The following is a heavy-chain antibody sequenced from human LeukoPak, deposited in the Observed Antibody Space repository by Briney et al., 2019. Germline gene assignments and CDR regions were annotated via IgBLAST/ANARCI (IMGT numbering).Heavy chain of an antibody. J-gene: IGHJ4*02. CDR3: ARAKWGYGLYY. D-gene: IGHD4-17*01. V-gene: IGHV1-69*04. Sequence: SVKVSCKASGGTFSSYAISWVRQAPGQGLEWMGRIIPILGIANYAQKFQGRVTITADKSTSTAYMELSSLRSEDTAVYYCARAKWGYGLYYWGQGTLVTVSS. CDR2: IIPILGIA. CDR1: GGTFSSYA.